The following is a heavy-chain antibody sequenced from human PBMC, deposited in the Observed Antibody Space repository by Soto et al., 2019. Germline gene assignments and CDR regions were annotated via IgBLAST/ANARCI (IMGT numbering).Heavy chain of an antibody. CDR1: GYTFTSYG. Sequence: ASVKVSCKASGYTFTSYGISWVRQAPGQGLEWMGWISAYNGNTNYAQKLQGRVTMTTDTSTSTAYMELRSLRSDDTAVYYCAIYLLTWDPHDAFAIWGQGTLVTVSS. V-gene: IGHV1-18*01. J-gene: IGHJ3*02. CDR3: AIYLLTWDPHDAFAI. D-gene: IGHD7-27*01. CDR2: ISAYNGNT.